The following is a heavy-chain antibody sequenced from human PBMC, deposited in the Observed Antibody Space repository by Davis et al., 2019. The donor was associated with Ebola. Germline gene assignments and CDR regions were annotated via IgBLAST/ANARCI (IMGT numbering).Heavy chain of an antibody. CDR3: ARVGDFWSGYNSLDP. V-gene: IGHV4-4*02. J-gene: IGHJ5*02. CDR2: IYHSGST. CDR1: GGSISSSNW. D-gene: IGHD3-3*01. Sequence: MPSETLSLTCAVSGGSISSSNWWSWVRQPPGKGLEWIGAIYHSGSTNYNPSLKSRVTISVDTSKNQFSRKLSSVTAADTAVYYCARVGDFWSGYNSLDPWGQGTLVTVSS.